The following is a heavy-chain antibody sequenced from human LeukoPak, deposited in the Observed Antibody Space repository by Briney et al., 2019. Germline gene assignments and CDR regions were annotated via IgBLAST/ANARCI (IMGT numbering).Heavy chain of an antibody. J-gene: IGHJ4*02. D-gene: IGHD3-22*01. CDR2: ITGSGGST. Sequence: GGSLRLSCAASGFTFSSYTMSWVRQAPGKGLEWVSAITGSGGSTYYEDSVKGRFTISRDNSKNTLYLQMNSLRAEDTAVYHCAISRDSSGYYYWWGQGTLVTVSS. CDR3: AISRDSSGYYYW. CDR1: GFTFSSYT. V-gene: IGHV3-23*01.